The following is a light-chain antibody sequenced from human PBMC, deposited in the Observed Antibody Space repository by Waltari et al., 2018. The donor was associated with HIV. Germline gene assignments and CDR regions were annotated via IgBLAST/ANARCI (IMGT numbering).Light chain of an antibody. CDR2: QDS. V-gene: IGLV3-1*01. CDR3: QAWDNNIAI. Sequence: YELTQPPPVSVSPGQTARITCSGETVGKGFVSCFQQRPVQSPLMVIYQDSERPSGIPERFSGSNSGNTATLTISGTQAMDEADYYCQAWDNNIAIFGGGTKLTVL. CDR1: TVGKGF. J-gene: IGLJ2*01.